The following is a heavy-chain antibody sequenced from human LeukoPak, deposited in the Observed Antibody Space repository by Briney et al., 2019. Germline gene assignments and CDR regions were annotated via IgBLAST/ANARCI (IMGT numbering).Heavy chain of an antibody. Sequence: ASVKVSCKASGYTFTNYGINWVRQAPGQGLEWMGWISAYNGNTNFAQKFQGRVTLTTGTSTSTAYMELRSLRSDDTAVYYCARGPSTVATRQDYWGQGTLVTVSS. V-gene: IGHV1-18*01. CDR1: GYTFTNYG. D-gene: IGHD6-6*01. CDR2: ISAYNGNT. CDR3: ARGPSTVATRQDY. J-gene: IGHJ4*02.